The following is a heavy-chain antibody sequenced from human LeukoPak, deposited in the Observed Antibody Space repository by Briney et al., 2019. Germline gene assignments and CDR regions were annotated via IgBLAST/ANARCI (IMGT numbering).Heavy chain of an antibody. CDR3: AREAVATIPLNYYYYMDV. CDR2: ISSSGSTI. CDR1: GFTFSSYE. J-gene: IGHJ6*03. Sequence: GGSLRLSCAASGFTFSSYEMNWVRQAPGKGLEWVSYISSSGSTIYYADSVKGRFTISRDNAKNSLYLQMNSLRAEDTAVYYCAREAVATIPLNYYYYMDVWGKGTTVTISS. D-gene: IGHD5-12*01. V-gene: IGHV3-48*03.